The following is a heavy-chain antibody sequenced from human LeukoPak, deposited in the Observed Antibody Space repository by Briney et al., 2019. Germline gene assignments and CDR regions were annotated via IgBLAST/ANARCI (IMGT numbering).Heavy chain of an antibody. CDR2: MNLDGSEK. CDR1: GFTFTSHW. J-gene: IGHJ4*02. V-gene: IGHV3-7*01. Sequence: PGGSLRLSCAASGFTFTSHWMSWVRQAPGKGLGWVARMNLDGSEKYYVDSVKGRFTISRDNAKTSLYLEMNNLRPEDTAVYYCARAATYCTNGVCYTRFDYWGQGTLVTVSS. CDR3: ARAATYCTNGVCYTRFDY. D-gene: IGHD2-8*01.